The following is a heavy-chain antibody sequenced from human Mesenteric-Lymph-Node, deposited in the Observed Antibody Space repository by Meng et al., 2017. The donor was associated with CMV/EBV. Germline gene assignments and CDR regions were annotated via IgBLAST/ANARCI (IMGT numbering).Heavy chain of an antibody. CDR1: TFSSYS. V-gene: IGHV3-21*01. CDR3: ARYYYDFWSGYYPEYFQH. D-gene: IGHD3-3*01. CDR2: ISSISSSI. J-gene: IGHJ1*01. Sequence: TFSSYSMNWVRQAPVKGLEWVSSISSISSSIYYADSVKGRFTISRDNAKNSLYLQMNSLRAEDTAVYYCARYYYDFWSGYYPEYFQHWGQGTLVTVSS.